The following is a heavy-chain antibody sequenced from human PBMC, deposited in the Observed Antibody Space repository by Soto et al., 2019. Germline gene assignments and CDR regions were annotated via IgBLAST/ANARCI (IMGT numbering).Heavy chain of an antibody. Sequence: EVQLLESGGGLVQPGGSLRLTCAVYGFTLSSYAMNWVRQAPGKGLEWVSGISGSDDSTRYADSAKGRFTISRDNSKNTLYLQMNSLRVEDTAVYYCAQGNPGVILAVPLDCWGQGSLVTVSS. J-gene: IGHJ4*02. V-gene: IGHV3-23*01. CDR1: GFTLSSYA. CDR2: ISGSDDST. D-gene: IGHD2-2*01. CDR3: AQGNPGVILAVPLDC.